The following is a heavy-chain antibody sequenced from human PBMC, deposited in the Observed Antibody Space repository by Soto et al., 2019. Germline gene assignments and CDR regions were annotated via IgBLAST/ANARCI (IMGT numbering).Heavy chain of an antibody. Sequence: QVQLVQSGAEVKKPGASVKVSCKASGYTFTSYGISWVRRAPGQGVEWMGWISGYNGNTNYAQKLQGRFPMTTDTSTSPAYMELRRLRSDDTAVYYCAREGVGIAAAPPSYWGQGTLVTVSS. D-gene: IGHD6-13*01. V-gene: IGHV1-18*01. CDR1: GYTFTSYG. J-gene: IGHJ4*02. CDR2: ISGYNGNT. CDR3: AREGVGIAAAPPSY.